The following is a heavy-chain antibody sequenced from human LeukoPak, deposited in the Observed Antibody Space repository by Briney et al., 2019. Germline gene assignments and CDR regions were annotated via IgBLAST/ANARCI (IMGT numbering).Heavy chain of an antibody. V-gene: IGHV4-34*01. CDR3: ARDQYIYSDSSGYYDY. CDR1: GGSFSSYY. Sequence: SETLSLTCAVYGGSFSSYYWSWIRQPPGKGLEWIGEINHSGSTNYNPSLKSRVTMSVDTSKNQFSLKLSSVTAADTAVYYCARDQYIYSDSSGYYDYRGQGTLVTVSS. CDR2: INHSGST. D-gene: IGHD3-22*01. J-gene: IGHJ4*02.